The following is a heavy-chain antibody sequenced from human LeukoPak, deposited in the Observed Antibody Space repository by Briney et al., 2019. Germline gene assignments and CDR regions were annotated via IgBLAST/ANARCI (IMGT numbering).Heavy chain of an antibody. Sequence: SETLSLTCTVSGGSISSSNSYWGCIRQPPGRGLEWIGSISYSGTTYYNPSLRSRVTISVDTSKNQFSLKLSSVTAADTAVYYCAKSELNDYMKYWGQGTLVTVSS. D-gene: IGHD4-11*01. CDR1: GGSISSSNSY. V-gene: IGHV4-39*01. CDR2: ISYSGTT. CDR3: AKSELNDYMKY. J-gene: IGHJ4*02.